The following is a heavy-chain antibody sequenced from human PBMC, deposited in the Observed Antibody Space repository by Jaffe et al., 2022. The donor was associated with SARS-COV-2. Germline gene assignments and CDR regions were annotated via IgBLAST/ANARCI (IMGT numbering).Heavy chain of an antibody. CDR1: GFTFSNYW. D-gene: IGHD6-13*01. Sequence: EVQLVESGGGLVQPGGSLRLSCAASGFTFSNYWMHWVRQVPGEGLVWVSRINNDGSATTYADSVRGRFTISRDNAKSTLYLQMNSLRAEDTALYYCASTGLNGYSSSWSFDYWGQGARVTVSS. CDR2: INNDGSAT. CDR3: ASTGLNGYSSSWSFDY. J-gene: IGHJ4*02. V-gene: IGHV3-74*01.